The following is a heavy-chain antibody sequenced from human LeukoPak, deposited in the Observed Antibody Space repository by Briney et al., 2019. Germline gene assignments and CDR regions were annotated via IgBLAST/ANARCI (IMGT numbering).Heavy chain of an antibody. V-gene: IGHV3-66*02. Sequence: GGSLRLSCAAPGFTVSSNYMSWVRQAPGKGLEWISVIYSGGSTYYADSVKGRFTISRDNSKNTLHLQMNSLRAEDTAVYYCTTVTHGYFDLWGRGTLVTVSS. CDR2: IYSGGST. D-gene: IGHD4-17*01. CDR3: TTVTHGYFDL. J-gene: IGHJ2*01. CDR1: GFTVSSNY.